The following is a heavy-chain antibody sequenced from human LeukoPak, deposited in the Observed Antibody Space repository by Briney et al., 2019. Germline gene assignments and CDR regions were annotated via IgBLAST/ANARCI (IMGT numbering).Heavy chain of an antibody. J-gene: IGHJ6*02. CDR2: ISAYNGNT. CDR3: ARSGYDSSGYSYYYYYGVDV. V-gene: IGHV1-18*01. Sequence: RASVKVSCKASGYTFTSYGISWVRQAPGQGLEWMGWISAYNGNTNYAQKLQGRVTMTTDTSTSTAYMELRSLRSDDTAVYYCARSGYDSSGYSYYYYYGVDVWGQGTTVTVSS. CDR1: GYTFTSYG. D-gene: IGHD3-22*01.